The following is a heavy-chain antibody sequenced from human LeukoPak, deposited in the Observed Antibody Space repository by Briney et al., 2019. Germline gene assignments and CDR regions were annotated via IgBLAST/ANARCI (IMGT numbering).Heavy chain of an antibody. CDR2: ISGSGDST. CDR3: ARGSETSRPYYLDY. V-gene: IGHV3-23*01. D-gene: IGHD3-10*01. CDR1: GFAFNNYV. J-gene: IGHJ4*02. Sequence: PGGSLRLSCAASGFAFNNYVMTWVRQAPGKGLDWFSAISGSGDSTYYADSVQGRFTISRDSSKSTVYLQVTRLTAEDTAVYYCARGSETSRPYYLDYWGRGTLVTVSS.